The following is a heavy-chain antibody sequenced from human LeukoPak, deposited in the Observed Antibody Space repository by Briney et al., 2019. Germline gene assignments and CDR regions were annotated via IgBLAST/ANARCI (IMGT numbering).Heavy chain of an antibody. J-gene: IGHJ4*02. V-gene: IGHV3-23*01. CDR2: IIANGGGT. Sequence: GGSLRLSCAASGFTFSDCAMNWVRQAPGKGLEWVSGIIANGGGTDYADSVKGRFTISRDNSKNTMHLQMNSLRAEDTAVYYCATWAFMIFGTDYWGQGTLVTVSS. CDR3: ATWAFMIFGTDY. D-gene: IGHD3/OR15-3a*01. CDR1: GFTFSDCA.